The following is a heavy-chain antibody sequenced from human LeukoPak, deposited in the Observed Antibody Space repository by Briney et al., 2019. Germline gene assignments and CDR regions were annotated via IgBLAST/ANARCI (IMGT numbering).Heavy chain of an antibody. Sequence: ASVKVSCKASGYAFTGYNMHWVRQAPGQGLEWMGWINPNSGGTNYVQKFQGRVTMTRDMSISTAYMELSRLTSDDTAVYYCARWFTITSGDYDILTSSYHRGMDVWGQGTTVTVSS. CDR1: GYAFTGYN. V-gene: IGHV1-2*02. J-gene: IGHJ6*02. CDR3: ARWFTITSGDYDILTSSYHRGMDV. CDR2: INPNSGGT. D-gene: IGHD3-9*01.